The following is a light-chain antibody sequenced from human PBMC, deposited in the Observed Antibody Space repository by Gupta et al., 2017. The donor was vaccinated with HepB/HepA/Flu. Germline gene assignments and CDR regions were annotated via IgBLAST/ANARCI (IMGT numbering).Light chain of an antibody. Sequence: QSVLTQPPSSSGTPRQRVTISCSGSSSNIGGNSVNWYQQVPGTAPKLLIYIDNQRPSGVPDRFSGSKSGTSASLAISGLQSEDEADYYCAAWDDSLNGVVFGGGTKLTVL. J-gene: IGLJ2*01. CDR2: IDN. CDR3: AAWDDSLNGVV. V-gene: IGLV1-44*01. CDR1: SSNIGGNS.